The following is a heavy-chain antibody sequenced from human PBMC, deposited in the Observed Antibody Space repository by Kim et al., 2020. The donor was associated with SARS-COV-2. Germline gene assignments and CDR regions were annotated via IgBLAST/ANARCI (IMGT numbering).Heavy chain of an antibody. D-gene: IGHD3-22*01. CDR1: TNTC. CDR3: ARAPPYDSSGYYLKYNYYYGMDV. CDR2: INPSGGDT. J-gene: IGHJ6*01. Sequence: TNTCTHGGRQAPGQGLQWMGIINPSGGDTTYAQKFQGRVTMTRDTSTSTVYMELSSLRSEDTAVYYCARAPPYDSSGYYLKYNYYYGMDV. V-gene: IGHV1-46*01.